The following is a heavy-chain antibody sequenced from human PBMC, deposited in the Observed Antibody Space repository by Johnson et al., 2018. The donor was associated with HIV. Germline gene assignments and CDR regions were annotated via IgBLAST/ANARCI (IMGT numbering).Heavy chain of an antibody. D-gene: IGHD5-24*01. CDR2: IKQDGSEK. V-gene: IGHV3-7*01. Sequence: VQLVESGGGLVQPGGSLRLSCAASGFTFSSYWMSWVRQAPGKGLEWVANIKQDGSEKYYVDSVKGRVTISRDNAKNSLYLQMNSLRAEDTAVYYCARALGRDGYRNDAFDIWGQGTMVTVSS. CDR3: ARALGRDGYRNDAFDI. CDR1: GFTFSSYW. J-gene: IGHJ3*02.